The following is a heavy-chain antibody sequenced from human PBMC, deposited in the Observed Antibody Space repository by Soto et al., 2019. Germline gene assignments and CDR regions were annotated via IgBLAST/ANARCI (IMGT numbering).Heavy chain of an antibody. CDR3: ARGGDLGYCSGGSCRPPYGMDV. Sequence: QVQLQESGPGLVKPSETLSLTCTVSGGSISSYYWSWIRQPPGKGLEWIGYIYYSGSTNYNPSLKSRVTISVDTSKNQFSLKLSSVNAADTAVYYCARGGDLGYCSGGSCRPPYGMDVWGQGTTVTVSS. V-gene: IGHV4-59*01. D-gene: IGHD2-15*01. J-gene: IGHJ6*02. CDR1: GGSISSYY. CDR2: IYYSGST.